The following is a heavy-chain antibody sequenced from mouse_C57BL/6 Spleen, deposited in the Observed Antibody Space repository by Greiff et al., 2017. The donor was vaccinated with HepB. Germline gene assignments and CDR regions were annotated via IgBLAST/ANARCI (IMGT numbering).Heavy chain of an antibody. V-gene: IGHV1-62-2*01. J-gene: IGHJ2*01. D-gene: IGHD1-1*01. CDR3: ARHERAYGYFDY. CDR2: FYPGSGSI. Sequence: VKLMESGAELVKPGASVKLSCKASGYTFTEYTIHWVKQRSGQGLEWIGWFYPGSGSIKYNEKFKDKATLTADKSSSTVYMELSRVTSEDSAVYFCARHERAYGYFDYWGQGTTLTVSS. CDR1: GYTFTEYT.